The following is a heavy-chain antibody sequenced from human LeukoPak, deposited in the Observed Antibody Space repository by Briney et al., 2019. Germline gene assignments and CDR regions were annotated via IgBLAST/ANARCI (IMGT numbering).Heavy chain of an antibody. CDR1: VGSISSYY. V-gene: IGHV4-59*01. J-gene: IGHJ5*02. Sequence: SETLSLPCTVSVGSISSYYWSWIRQPPGKGLEWIGYIYYSGSTNYNPSLKSRVTISVDTSKNQFSLKLSSVTAADTAVYYCARVSRSYYDSSGYYINWFDPWGQGTLVTVSS. CDR3: ARVSRSYYDSSGYYINWFDP. CDR2: IYYSGST. D-gene: IGHD3-22*01.